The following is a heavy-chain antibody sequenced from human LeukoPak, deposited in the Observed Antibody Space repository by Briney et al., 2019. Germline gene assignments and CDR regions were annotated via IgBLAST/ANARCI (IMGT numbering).Heavy chain of an antibody. D-gene: IGHD1-26*01. CDR2: TRNKANSYTT. V-gene: IGHV3-72*01. J-gene: IGHJ4*02. CDR1: GFTFSDHY. CDR3: ARGVVGAAYYFDY. Sequence: SGGSLRLSCAASGFTFSDHYMDWVRQAPGKGLEWVGRTRNKANSYTTEYAASVKGRFTISRDDSKNSLYLQMNSLKTEDTAVYYCARGVVGAAYYFDYWGQGTLVTVSS.